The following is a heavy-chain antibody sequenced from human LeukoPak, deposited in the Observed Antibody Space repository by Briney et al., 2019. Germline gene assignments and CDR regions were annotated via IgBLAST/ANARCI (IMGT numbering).Heavy chain of an antibody. CDR3: VAGTEFDY. V-gene: IGHV3-30*03. J-gene: IGHJ4*02. CDR2: ISYDGSNK. Sequence: GGSLRLSCAASGFTFSSYAMSWVRQAPGKGLEWVAVISYDGSNKYYADSVKGRFTISRDNSKNTLYLQMNSLRAEDTAVYFTVAGTEFDYWGQGTLVTVSS. D-gene: IGHD6-19*01. CDR1: GFTFSSYA.